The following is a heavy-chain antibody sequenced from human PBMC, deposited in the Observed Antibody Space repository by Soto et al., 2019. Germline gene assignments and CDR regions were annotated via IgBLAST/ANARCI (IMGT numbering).Heavy chain of an antibody. D-gene: IGHD1-1*01. CDR2: MSHSGGT. CDR3: ARVERGTATTVVDAFDI. CDR1: GGSVNSGNYY. V-gene: IGHV4-34*01. J-gene: IGHJ3*02. Sequence: QVKLQQWGAGLLKPSETLSLTCAVFGGSVNSGNYYRSWIRQPPGKGLEWIGEMSHSGGTHFNPSLKSRVTISVDTSKNQFSLKMSSVTAADTALYYCARVERGTATTVVDAFDIWGPGTKVTVSS.